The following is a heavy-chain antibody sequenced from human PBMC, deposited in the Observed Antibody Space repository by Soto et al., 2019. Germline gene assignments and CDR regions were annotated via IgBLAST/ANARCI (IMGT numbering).Heavy chain of an antibody. CDR1: GYSISSGYY. J-gene: IGHJ6*02. CDR3: ARVDTAMGGPYYYGMDV. Sequence: PSETLSLTCAVSGYSISSGYYWGWIRQPPGKGLEWIGSIHHSGSTYYNPSLKSRVTISVDRSKNQFSLKLSSVTAADTAVYYCARVDTAMGGPYYYGMDVWGQGTTVTVSS. V-gene: IGHV4-38-2*01. CDR2: IHHSGST. D-gene: IGHD5-18*01.